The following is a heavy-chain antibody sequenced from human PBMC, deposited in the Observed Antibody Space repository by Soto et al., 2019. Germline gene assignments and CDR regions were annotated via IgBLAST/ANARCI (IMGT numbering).Heavy chain of an antibody. CDR3: ARRLWSSSCFDY. J-gene: IGHJ4*02. V-gene: IGHV2-5*02. D-gene: IGHD6-13*01. CDR2: IYWDDDK. Sequence: GLDLEWLALIYWDDDKRYSPSLKSRLTITKDTSKNQVVLTMTNLDPVDTATYYCARRLWSSSCFDYWGQGTLVTVSS.